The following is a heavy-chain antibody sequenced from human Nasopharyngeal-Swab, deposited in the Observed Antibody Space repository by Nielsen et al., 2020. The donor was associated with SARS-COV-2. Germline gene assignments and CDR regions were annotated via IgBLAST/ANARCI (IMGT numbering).Heavy chain of an antibody. CDR2: ISGSGGYT. CDR3: ARGAFEYSSSWYDPYYFDY. J-gene: IGHJ4*02. CDR1: RFTFSRYG. Sequence: GGSLRLSCAASRFTFSRYGMSWVRQAPGKGLEWVSTISGSGGYTYYADSVKCRFTISRDNSKNTLYLQMNSLRVEDTAIYYCARGAFEYSSSWYDPYYFDYWGQGTLVTVSS. D-gene: IGHD6-19*01. V-gene: IGHV3-23*01.